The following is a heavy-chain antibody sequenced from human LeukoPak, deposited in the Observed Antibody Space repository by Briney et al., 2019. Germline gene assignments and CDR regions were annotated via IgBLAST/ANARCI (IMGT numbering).Heavy chain of an antibody. CDR1: GYTFTSYG. D-gene: IGHD3-10*01. CDR3: ARDGPGMVRGAPTDY. CDR2: ISAYNGNT. Sequence: GASVKVSCKASGYTFTSYGISWVRQAPGQGLEWMGWISAYNGNTNYAQKLQGRVTMTTDTSTSTAYMELRSLRSEDTAVYYCARDGPGMVRGAPTDYWGQGTLVTVSS. J-gene: IGHJ4*02. V-gene: IGHV1-18*01.